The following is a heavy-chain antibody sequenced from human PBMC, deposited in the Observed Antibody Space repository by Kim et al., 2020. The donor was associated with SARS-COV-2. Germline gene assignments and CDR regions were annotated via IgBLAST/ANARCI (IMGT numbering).Heavy chain of an antibody. D-gene: IGHD2-8*02. CDR2: ISSSSSYI. J-gene: IGHJ6*02. V-gene: IGHV3-21*01. Sequence: GGSLRLSCTASGFTFSIYSMNWVRQAPGKGLEWVSSISSSSSYIKYADSVEGRFTISRDNAKNSLYLQMNSLGAEDTAVFYCARGDYCPRGVCQSHGMDVWGQGTTVTVSS. CDR3: ARGDYCPRGVCQSHGMDV. CDR1: GFTFSIYS.